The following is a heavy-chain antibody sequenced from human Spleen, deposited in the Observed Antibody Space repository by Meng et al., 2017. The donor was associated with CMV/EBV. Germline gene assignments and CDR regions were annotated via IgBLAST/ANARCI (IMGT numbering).Heavy chain of an antibody. CDR3: ARSLQQLVHFDY. D-gene: IGHD6-13*01. V-gene: IGHV3-21*01. CDR2: ISSSSSYI. Sequence: GESLKISCAASGFTFSSYAMSWVRQAPGKGLEWVSSISSSSSYIYYADSVKGRFTISRDNAKNSLYLQMNSLRAEDTAVYYCARSLQQLVHFDYWGQGTLVTVSS. J-gene: IGHJ4*02. CDR1: GFTFSSYA.